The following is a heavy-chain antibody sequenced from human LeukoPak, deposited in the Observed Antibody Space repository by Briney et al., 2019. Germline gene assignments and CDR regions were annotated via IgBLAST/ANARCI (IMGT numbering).Heavy chain of an antibody. V-gene: IGHV1-69*01. D-gene: IGHD6-13*01. Sequence: SVKVSCKASGGTFISYAISWVLQAPGQGLEWMGGIIPIFGTANYAQKFQGRVTITADESTSTAYMELSSLRSEDTAVYYCARDVDMAAAGNFDYWGQGTLVTVSS. CDR1: GGTFISYA. CDR3: ARDVDMAAAGNFDY. CDR2: IIPIFGTA. J-gene: IGHJ4*02.